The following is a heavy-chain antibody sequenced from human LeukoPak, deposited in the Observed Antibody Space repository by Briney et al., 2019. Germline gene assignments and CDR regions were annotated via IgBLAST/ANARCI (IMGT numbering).Heavy chain of an antibody. CDR1: GFTFSSYS. V-gene: IGHV3-21*01. D-gene: IGHD1-26*01. Sequence: GGSLRLSCAASGFTFSSYSMNWVRQAPGKGLEWVSSISSSSSYIYHADSVKGRFTISRDNAKNSLYLQMNSLRAEDTAVYYCARDGSPVGATKLDYWGQGNPGHRLL. J-gene: IGHJ4*02. CDR2: ISSSSSYI. CDR3: ARDGSPVGATKLDY.